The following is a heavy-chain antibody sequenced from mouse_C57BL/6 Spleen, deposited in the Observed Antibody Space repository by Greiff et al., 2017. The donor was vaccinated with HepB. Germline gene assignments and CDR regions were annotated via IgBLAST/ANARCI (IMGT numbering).Heavy chain of an antibody. CDR3: ARDTDSVWYFDV. CDR2: ISDGGSYT. CDR1: GFTFSSYA. Sequence: EVQVVESGGGLVKPGGSLKLSCAASGFTFSSYAMSWVRQTPEKRLEWVATISDGGSYTYYPDNVKGRFTISRDNAKNNLYLQMSHLKSEDTAMYYCARDTDSVWYFDVWGTGTTVTVSS. V-gene: IGHV5-4*01. J-gene: IGHJ1*03.